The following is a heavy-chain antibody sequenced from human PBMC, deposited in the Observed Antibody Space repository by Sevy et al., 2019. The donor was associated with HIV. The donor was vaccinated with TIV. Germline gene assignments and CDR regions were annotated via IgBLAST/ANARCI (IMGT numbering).Heavy chain of an antibody. V-gene: IGHV3-21*06. CDR1: GFIFSGYN. Sequence: GGSLRLSCAASGFIFSGYNMHWVRQAPGKGLEWVSSISTSSTYIYQADSVKGQFTISIDNAQNSVYLQMNSLRVEDTALYYCARGSCIGGSCHTGYHGMDVWGQGTTVTVSS. D-gene: IGHD2-15*01. J-gene: IGHJ6*02. CDR2: ISTSSTYI. CDR3: ARGSCIGGSCHTGYHGMDV.